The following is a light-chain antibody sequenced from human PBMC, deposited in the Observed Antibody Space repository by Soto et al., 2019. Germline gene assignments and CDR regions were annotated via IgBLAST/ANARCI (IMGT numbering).Light chain of an antibody. CDR3: AAWDDSLSGLVV. J-gene: IGLJ2*01. CDR1: TSNIGTNY. CDR2: RNN. V-gene: IGLV1-47*01. Sequence: QAVVTQPPSASGTPGQTVTISCSGSTSNIGTNYVYWYQQLPGTAPKLLIYRNNQRPSGVPDRFSGSTSGTSASLAISGLRSEDEADYYCAAWDDSLSGLVVFGGGTKVTVL.